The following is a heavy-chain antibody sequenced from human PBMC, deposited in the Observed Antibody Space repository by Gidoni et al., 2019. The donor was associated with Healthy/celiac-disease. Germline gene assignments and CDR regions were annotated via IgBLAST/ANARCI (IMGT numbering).Heavy chain of an antibody. V-gene: IGHV3-30-3*01. CDR1: GFTFSSYA. J-gene: IGHJ6*02. D-gene: IGHD3-10*01. CDR3: ARGRPRFGTFSRHSGMDV. CDR2: ISYDGSNK. Sequence: QVQLVESEGGVVQPGRSRRLSCAASGFTFSSYAMHWVRQAPGKGLEWVAVISYDGSNKYYADSDNGRFTISRDNSKDSLYLQMNSLRAEDTAVYYCARGRPRFGTFSRHSGMDVWGQGTTVTVSS.